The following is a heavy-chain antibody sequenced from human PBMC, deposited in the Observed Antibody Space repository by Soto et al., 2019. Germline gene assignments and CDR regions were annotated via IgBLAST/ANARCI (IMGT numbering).Heavy chain of an antibody. CDR1: GFTFSSYA. CDR3: AKDRRHGSGITAGHHGMDV. D-gene: IGHD3-10*01. V-gene: IGHV3-23*01. J-gene: IGHJ6*02. Sequence: QPGGSLRLSCAASGFTFSSYAMSWVRQAPGKGLEWVSAISGSGVSTYYADSVKGRFTISRDNSKNTLYLQMNSLRAEDTAVYKCAKDRRHGSGITAGHHGMDVWGQGTTITVSS. CDR2: ISGSGVST.